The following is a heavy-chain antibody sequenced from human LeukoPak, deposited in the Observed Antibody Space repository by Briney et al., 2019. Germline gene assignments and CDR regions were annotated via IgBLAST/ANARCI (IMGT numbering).Heavy chain of an antibody. CDR2: IYGGGNT. V-gene: IGHV3-53*01. CDR1: GFTVSGNY. D-gene: IGHD7-27*01. CDR3: ARDLAWGAFDY. Sequence: PGGSLRLSCAASGFTVSGNYMSWVRQAPGKGLEWVSIIYGGGNTYYADSVKGRFTISRDDSRNTLSLQMNSLRVEDTAVYYCARDLAWGAFDYWGQGILVAVSS. J-gene: IGHJ4*02.